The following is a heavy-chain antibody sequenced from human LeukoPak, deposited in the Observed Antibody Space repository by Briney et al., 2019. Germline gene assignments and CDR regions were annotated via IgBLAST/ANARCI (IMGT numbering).Heavy chain of an antibody. CDR2: INPNSGGT. Sequence: ASVKVSCKASGYTFTGYYMHWVRQAPGQGLEWMGWINPNSGGTNYAQKFQGRVTMTRDTSISTAYMELSRLRSDDTAVYYCARWGRAVATTAGADYWGQGTLVTVSS. CDR1: GYTFTGYY. CDR3: ARWGRAVATTAGADY. V-gene: IGHV1-2*02. J-gene: IGHJ4*02. D-gene: IGHD5-12*01.